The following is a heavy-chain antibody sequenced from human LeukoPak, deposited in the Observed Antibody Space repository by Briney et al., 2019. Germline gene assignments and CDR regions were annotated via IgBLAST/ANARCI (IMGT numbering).Heavy chain of an antibody. Sequence: SQALSPPSPIYGRSPNSLYRGWVRPPPREGLEWIGYIYYTGSTNHNPSLKSRVTISVDTSKNQFSLKLSSVTAADTAVYYCARDGPVGPWGQGTLVTVSS. CDR1: GRSPNSLY. D-gene: IGHD3-16*01. J-gene: IGHJ4*02. V-gene: IGHV4-59*01. CDR3: ARDGPVGP. CDR2: IYYTGST.